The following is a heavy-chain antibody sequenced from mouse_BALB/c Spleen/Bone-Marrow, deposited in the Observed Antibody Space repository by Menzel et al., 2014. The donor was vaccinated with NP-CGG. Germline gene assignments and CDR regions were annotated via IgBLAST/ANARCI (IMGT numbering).Heavy chain of an antibody. V-gene: IGHV1-14*01. CDR3: ARSLYGFDWYFDV. CDR1: GYTFTSYV. D-gene: IGHD2-2*01. J-gene: IGHJ1*01. Sequence: EVQLQESGPELVKPGASVKMSCKASGYTFTSYVMHWVKQKPEQGLEWIGNINPYNDGTKYNEKFKGKATLTSDKFSSTAYMELGSLTSEDSAVYYCARSLYGFDWYFDVWGAGTTVTVSS. CDR2: INPYNDGT.